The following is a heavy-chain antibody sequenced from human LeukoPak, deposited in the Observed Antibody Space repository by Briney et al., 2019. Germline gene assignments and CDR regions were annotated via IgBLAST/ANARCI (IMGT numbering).Heavy chain of an antibody. Sequence: SQTLSLTCALSGDIVSSNSAAWNWIRQSPSRGLEWLGRTYYRSKLYNDYAVSVKSRITINPDTSKNQFSLQLNSVTPEDTAVYYCARDWSRYSSSYEAGKWYFDYWGQGTLVTVSS. J-gene: IGHJ4*02. D-gene: IGHD6-13*01. CDR1: GDIVSSNSAA. CDR3: ARDWSRYSSSYEAGKWYFDY. CDR2: TYYRSKLYN. V-gene: IGHV6-1*01.